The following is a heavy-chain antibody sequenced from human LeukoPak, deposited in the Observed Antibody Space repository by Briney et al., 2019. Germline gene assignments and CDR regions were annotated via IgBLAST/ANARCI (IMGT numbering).Heavy chain of an antibody. V-gene: IGHV1-46*01. J-gene: IGHJ6*03. CDR3: AREGLRVGETHYHSYMDV. D-gene: IGHD1-26*01. Sequence: GASVKVSCKAYGYTFTSYYIHWVRQAPGQGLEWMGIINPSGGSSKDAQKFQGRVTMTRDTSTSTVSMELGSLRSEDTAIYYCAREGLRVGETHYHSYMDVWGKGTMVTISS. CDR1: GYTFTSYY. CDR2: INPSGGSS.